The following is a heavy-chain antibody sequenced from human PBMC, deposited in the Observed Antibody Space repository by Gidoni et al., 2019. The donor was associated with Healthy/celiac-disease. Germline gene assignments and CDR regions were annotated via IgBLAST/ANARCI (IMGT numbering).Heavy chain of an antibody. CDR2: ISISRSTI. CDR3: AKGIPFDY. Sequence: EVQLVESGGGLVQPGGSLRLSCAASGFTFSSYSMTWFRQAPGKGLVWVSYISISRSTIYYADSVKGRFTISRDNAKNSLYLQMNSVRAEDTAVYYCAKGIPFDYWGQGTLVTVSS. J-gene: IGHJ4*02. V-gene: IGHV3-48*01. CDR1: GFTFSSYS. D-gene: IGHD5-18*01.